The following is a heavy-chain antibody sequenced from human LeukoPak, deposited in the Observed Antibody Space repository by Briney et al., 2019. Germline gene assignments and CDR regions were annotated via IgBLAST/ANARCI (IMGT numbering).Heavy chain of an antibody. CDR2: IYSGGST. Sequence: GGSLRLSCAASGFTVSSNYMSWVRQAPGKGLEWVSVIYSGGSTYYADSVKGRFTISRDNSKNTLYLQMNSLRAEDTAVYYCAKGSLTMVRAPGWFDPWGQGTLVTVSS. V-gene: IGHV3-66*01. CDR3: AKGSLTMVRAPGWFDP. D-gene: IGHD3-10*01. CDR1: GFTVSSNY. J-gene: IGHJ5*02.